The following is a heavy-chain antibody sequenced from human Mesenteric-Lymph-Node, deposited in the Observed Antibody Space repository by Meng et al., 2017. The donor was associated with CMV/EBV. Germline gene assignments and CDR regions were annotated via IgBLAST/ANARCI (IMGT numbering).Heavy chain of an antibody. V-gene: IGHV4-61*01. J-gene: IGHJ4*02. Sequence: SETLSLTCSVSGGYVNSGSYYWSWIRQPPGKGLEWIGFINYRGSTTYNPSLMSRVPISLDTSMNQFSLRLTSVTAADTAMYYCARGIPAAEAIYWGQGTLVTVSS. CDR1: GGYVNSGSYY. CDR2: INYRGST. CDR3: ARGIPAAEAIY. D-gene: IGHD6-13*01.